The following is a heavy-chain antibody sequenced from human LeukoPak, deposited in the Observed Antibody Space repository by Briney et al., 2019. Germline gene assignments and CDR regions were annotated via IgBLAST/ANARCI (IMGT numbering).Heavy chain of an antibody. CDR2: IYTSGST. V-gene: IGHV4-4*07. CDR3: ARENSGSYREFDY. J-gene: IGHJ4*02. D-gene: IGHD1-26*01. Sequence: SETLSLTCTVSGGSISSYYWSWIRQPAGKGLGWIGRIYTSGSTNYNASLKSRVSMSVDTSKNQFSLKLSSVTAADTAVFYCARENSGSYREFDYWGQGTLVTVSS. CDR1: GGSISSYY.